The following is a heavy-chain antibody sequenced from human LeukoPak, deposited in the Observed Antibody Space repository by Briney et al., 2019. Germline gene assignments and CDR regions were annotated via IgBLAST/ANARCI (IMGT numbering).Heavy chain of an antibody. CDR2: IYGDGTT. Sequence: GSLRLSCAASGFTVSNGYMAWVRQAPGGGLEWVSLIYGDGTTFYTDSVKGRFTISRDNFKNTLYLQMSSLRPEDTALYYCARDRAGAQSWVALDPWGQGTLVTVSS. D-gene: IGHD3-10*01. CDR1: GFTVSNGY. J-gene: IGHJ5*02. V-gene: IGHV3-66*02. CDR3: ARDRAGAQSWVALDP.